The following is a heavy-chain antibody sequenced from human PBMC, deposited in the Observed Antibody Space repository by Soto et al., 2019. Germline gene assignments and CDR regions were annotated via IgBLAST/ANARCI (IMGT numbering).Heavy chain of an antibody. CDR3: ASVFSFDWYTYYFYY. CDR2: MSYSGST. CDR1: GASISGYH. V-gene: IGHV4-59*08. D-gene: IGHD3-9*01. J-gene: IGHJ4*01. Sequence: SETLSLTCAVSGASISGYHWGWIRQPPGKGLEWIGYMSYSGSTNYSPSLKSRVTMPVDTSKNQFSLKLNSVTAADTAMYYCASVFSFDWYTYYFYYRAQRPPVPVS.